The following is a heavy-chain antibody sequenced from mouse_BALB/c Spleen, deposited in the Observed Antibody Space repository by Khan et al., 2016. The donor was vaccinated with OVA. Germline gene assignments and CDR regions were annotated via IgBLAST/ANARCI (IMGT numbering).Heavy chain of an antibody. CDR1: AYSITSDYT. D-gene: IGHD2-14*01. CDR2: ISYSGSN. J-gene: IGHJ2*01. CDR3: ACIRFYYRYSFLDY. V-gene: IGHV3-2*02. Sequence: EVQLQESGPGLVKPSQSLSLTCTVTAYSITSDYTWTWIRQFPGNKLEWMGYISYSGSNSYNPSLKSRISITRDTSKNQFFLQLISVTTEDTATYYCACIRFYYRYSFLDYWGQGTTLTVSS.